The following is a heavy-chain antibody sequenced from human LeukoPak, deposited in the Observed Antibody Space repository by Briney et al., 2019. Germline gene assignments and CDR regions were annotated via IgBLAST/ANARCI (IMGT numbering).Heavy chain of an antibody. CDR3: AETEHYYMDV. J-gene: IGHJ6*03. V-gene: IGHV1-69*06. CDR2: IIPIFGTA. D-gene: IGHD2-21*02. CDR1: GGTFSNYA. Sequence: GASVKVSCKASGGTFSNYAISWVRQAPGQGLEWMGGIIPIFGTANYAQKFQDKVTITADKFTSTAYMELSSLRSEDTAVYYCAETEHYYMDVWGKGTTVTVSS.